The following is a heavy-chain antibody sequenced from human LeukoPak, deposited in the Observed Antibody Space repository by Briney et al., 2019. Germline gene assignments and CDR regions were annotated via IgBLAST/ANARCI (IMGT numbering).Heavy chain of an antibody. CDR1: GFTFSTYA. J-gene: IGHJ4*02. CDR3: ARASTNFDWNYFDY. Sequence: GGSLRLSCAASGFTFSTYAMHWVRQAPGKGLEWVALISYDGSKKYYADSVKGRFTISRDNSKNTLYLQMNSLRTEDTAVYYCARASTNFDWNYFDYWGQGTLVTVSS. V-gene: IGHV3-30*04. CDR2: ISYDGSKK. D-gene: IGHD3-9*01.